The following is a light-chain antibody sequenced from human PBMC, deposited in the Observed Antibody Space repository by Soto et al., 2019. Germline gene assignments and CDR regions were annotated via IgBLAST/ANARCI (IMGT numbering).Light chain of an antibody. CDR2: NVS. J-gene: IGLJ1*01. CDR3: SSYTSSSTYV. CDR1: SSDVGGYNS. V-gene: IGLV2-14*01. Sequence: QSVLTQPASVSGSPGQSITISCTGTSSDVGGYNSVSWYQQHPGKALKLMIYNVSNRPSGVSNRFSGSKSGNTASLTISWLQAEDEADYYCSSYTSSSTYVFGTGTKVTVL.